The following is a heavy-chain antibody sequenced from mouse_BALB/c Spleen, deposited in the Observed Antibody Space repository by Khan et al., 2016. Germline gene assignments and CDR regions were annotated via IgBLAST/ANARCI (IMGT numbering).Heavy chain of an antibody. Sequence: QIQLVQSGPELKKPGETVKISCKASGYTFTNYGMNWVKQAPGKGLKWMGWINTNTGAPTYAEEFKGRFAFSLETSASTAYLQINNLKNEDTATYLCAREGTVVATDYWGQGTTLTVSS. CDR1: GYTFTNYG. V-gene: IGHV9-3*02. D-gene: IGHD1-1*01. CDR2: INTNTGAP. CDR3: AREGTVVATDY. J-gene: IGHJ2*01.